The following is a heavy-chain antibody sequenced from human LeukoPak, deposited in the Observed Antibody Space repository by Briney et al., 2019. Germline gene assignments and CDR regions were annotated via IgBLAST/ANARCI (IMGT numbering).Heavy chain of an antibody. V-gene: IGHV4-38-2*01. J-gene: IGHJ6*03. CDR3: GRAGFGTAYNRFYYYMDV. Sequence: SETLSLTCAVSNYPITSEYYWVWIRQPPGQGLEWIGQIFHSGIAHYNPSLKSRVTMSVDTSRSQFSVNLNSVTAADTAVYFCGRAGFGTAYNRFYYYMDVWGKGTTVTVSS. CDR2: IFHSGIA. CDR1: NYPITSEYY. D-gene: IGHD3-16*01.